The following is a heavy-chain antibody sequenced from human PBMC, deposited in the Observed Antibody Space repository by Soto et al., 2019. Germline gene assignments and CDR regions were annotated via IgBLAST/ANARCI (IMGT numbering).Heavy chain of an antibody. Sequence: SETLSLTCTVSGGSISSGGYYWSWIRQHPGKGLEWIGYIYYSGSTYYNPSLKSRVTISVDTSKNQFSLKLSSVTAADTAVYYCARAEYSSSGNWFDPWGQGTLVTVSS. CDR2: IYYSGST. CDR1: GGSISSGGYY. CDR3: ARAEYSSSGNWFDP. J-gene: IGHJ5*02. D-gene: IGHD6-6*01. V-gene: IGHV4-31*03.